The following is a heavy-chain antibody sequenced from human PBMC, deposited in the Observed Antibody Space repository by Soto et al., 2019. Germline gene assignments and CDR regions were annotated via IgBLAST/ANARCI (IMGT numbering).Heavy chain of an antibody. D-gene: IGHD6-19*01. J-gene: IGHJ4*02. CDR2: IIPILGIA. Sequence: SVKVSCKASGGTFSSYTISLVRQAPGQGLEWMGRIIPILGIANYAQKFQGRVTITADKSTSTAYMELSSLRSEDTAVYYCGRARDGGYDDYWGQGTLVTVSS. CDR3: GRARDGGYDDY. CDR1: GGTFSSYT. V-gene: IGHV1-69*02.